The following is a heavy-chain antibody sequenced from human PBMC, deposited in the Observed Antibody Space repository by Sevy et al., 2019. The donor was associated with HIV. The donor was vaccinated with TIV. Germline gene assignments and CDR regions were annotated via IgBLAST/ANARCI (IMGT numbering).Heavy chain of an antibody. J-gene: IGHJ4*02. CDR2: ISSGSRYT. CDR1: RFSFSDYY. V-gene: IGHV3-11*06. Sequence: GGSLRLSCAASRFSFSDYYMTWIRQAPGKGLEWVSYISSGSRYTNYADSVKGRFAISRDNAENSLYLQMSSLRAEDTAVYYCARVRVVAADYYFDYWGQGTLVTVSS. D-gene: IGHD6-13*01. CDR3: ARVRVVAADYYFDY.